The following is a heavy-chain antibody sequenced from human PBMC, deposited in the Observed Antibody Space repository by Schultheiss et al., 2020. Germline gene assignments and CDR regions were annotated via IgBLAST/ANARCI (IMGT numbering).Heavy chain of an antibody. D-gene: IGHD6-13*01. CDR2: IYYSGST. V-gene: IGHV4-34*01. J-gene: IGHJ3*02. Sequence: SETLSLTCAVYGGSFSGYYWSWIRQPPGKGLEWIGSIYYSGSTYYNPSLKSRVTISVDTSKNQFSLKLSSVTAADTAVYYCARIPGIAAAGNDAFDIWGQGTMVTVSS. CDR3: ARIPGIAAAGNDAFDI. CDR1: GGSFSGYY.